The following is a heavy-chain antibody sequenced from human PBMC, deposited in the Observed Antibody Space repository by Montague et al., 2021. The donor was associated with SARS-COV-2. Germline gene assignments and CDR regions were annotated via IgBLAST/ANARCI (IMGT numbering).Heavy chain of an antibody. J-gene: IGHJ6*02. Sequence: SLRLSCAASGFTFSSYEMNWVRQAPGKGLEWVSYISNSGGSIYYAESVKGRFTISRDNARNSMYLQMNSLRAEDTAIYYCARDLSTLRGIFGCFYGLDVWGQGTTVTVSS. CDR1: GFTFSSYE. V-gene: IGHV3-48*03. CDR2: ISNSGGSI. D-gene: IGHD3-3*02. CDR3: ARDLSTLRGIFGCFYGLDV.